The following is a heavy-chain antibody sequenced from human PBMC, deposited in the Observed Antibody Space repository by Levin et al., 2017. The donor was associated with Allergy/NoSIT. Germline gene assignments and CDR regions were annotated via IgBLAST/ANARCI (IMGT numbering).Heavy chain of an antibody. J-gene: IGHJ4*02. Sequence: RTGGSLRLSCKGSGYSFTSYWIGWVRQMPGKGLEWMGIIYPGDSDTRYSPSFQGQVTISADKSISTAYLQWSSLKASDTAMYYCARERLGRDIVVVVAATHYFDYWGQGTLVTVSS. V-gene: IGHV5-51*01. CDR1: GYSFTSYW. CDR3: ARERLGRDIVVVVAATHYFDY. D-gene: IGHD2-15*01. CDR2: IYPGDSDT.